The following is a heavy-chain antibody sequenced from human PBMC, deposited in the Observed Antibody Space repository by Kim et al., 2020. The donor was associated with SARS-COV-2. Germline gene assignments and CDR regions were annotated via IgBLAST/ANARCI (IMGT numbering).Heavy chain of an antibody. Sequence: ASVKVSCKASGYTFTSYAMNWVRQAPGQGLEWMGWINTNTGNPTYAQGFTGRFVFSLDTSVSTAYLQISSLKAEDTVVYYCARQMGVVATIIPDYWGQGTLVTVSS. CDR2: INTNTGNP. D-gene: IGHD5-12*01. CDR1: GYTFTSYA. CDR3: ARQMGVVATIIPDY. V-gene: IGHV7-4-1*02. J-gene: IGHJ4*02.